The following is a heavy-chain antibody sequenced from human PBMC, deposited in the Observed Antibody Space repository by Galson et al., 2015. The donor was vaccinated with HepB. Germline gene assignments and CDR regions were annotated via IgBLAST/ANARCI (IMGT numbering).Heavy chain of an antibody. CDR3: ARMGDYDSSGYWNY. CDR2: IIPIFGTA. D-gene: IGHD3-22*01. Sequence: SVKVSCKVSGYTFTDYYMHWVQQAPGQGLEWMGGIIPIFGTANYAQKFQGRVTITADESTSTAYMELSSLRSEDTAVYYCARMGDYDSSGYWNYWGQGTLVTVSS. J-gene: IGHJ4*02. CDR1: GYTFTDYY. V-gene: IGHV1-69*13.